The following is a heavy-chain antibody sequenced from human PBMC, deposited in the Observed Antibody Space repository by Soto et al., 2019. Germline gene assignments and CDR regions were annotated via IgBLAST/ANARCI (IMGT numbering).Heavy chain of an antibody. V-gene: IGHV3-23*01. J-gene: IGHJ5*02. Sequence: FQVMQSGGGLVQPGGSLRLACAASGFPFSTTDMSWVRQAPGKGLEWVSTISGSGENTYYADFVKGRFTVSRDNSRNTIYLQMSSLTVDDTALYYCAKKSGWYNTCGQGALVTVSS. CDR3: AKKSGWYNT. D-gene: IGHD3-10*01. CDR1: GFPFSTTD. CDR2: ISGSGENT.